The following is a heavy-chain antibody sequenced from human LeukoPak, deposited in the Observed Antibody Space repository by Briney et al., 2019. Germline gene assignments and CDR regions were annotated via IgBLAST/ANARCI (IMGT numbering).Heavy chain of an antibody. CDR1: GFTFSSYS. J-gene: IGHJ4*02. Sequence: GGSLRLSCAASGFTFSSYSMNWVRQAPGKGLEWVSYISSSSSTIYYADSVKGRFTISRDNAKNSLYLQMNSLRAEDTAVYYCARVLGYGSGSYYNGMDYFDYWGQGTLVTVSS. CDR2: ISSSSSTI. D-gene: IGHD3-10*01. CDR3: ARVLGYGSGSYYNGMDYFDY. V-gene: IGHV3-48*01.